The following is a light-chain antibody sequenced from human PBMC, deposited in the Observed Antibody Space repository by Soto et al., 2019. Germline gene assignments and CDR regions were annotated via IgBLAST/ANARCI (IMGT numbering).Light chain of an antibody. CDR2: GAS. V-gene: IGKV3-20*01. Sequence: IVLTQSPGTLSLSPGERATLSCSASQSVSSSHLAWYQQKPGQAPRLLIFGASSRATGIPDRFSGTGSGTDFTLTISRLEPEDSAVYLCHQYGSLATFGGGTKVEI. CDR3: HQYGSLAT. J-gene: IGKJ4*01. CDR1: QSVSSSH.